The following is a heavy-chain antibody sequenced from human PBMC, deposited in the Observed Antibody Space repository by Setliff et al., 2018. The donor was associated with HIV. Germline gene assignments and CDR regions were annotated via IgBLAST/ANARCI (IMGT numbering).Heavy chain of an antibody. V-gene: IGHV1-18*01. Sequence: GASVKVSCKTSGYTFSRYAISWVRQAPGQGLEWMGWINVKNDNRYYVEKFKGRVIMTADTSMSTVYMELRNLRYDDTAEYYCAKGGDRAMINFDHWGQGTLVTVSS. CDR3: AKGGDRAMINFDH. J-gene: IGHJ4*02. D-gene: IGHD5-18*01. CDR1: GYTFSRYA. CDR2: INVKNDNR.